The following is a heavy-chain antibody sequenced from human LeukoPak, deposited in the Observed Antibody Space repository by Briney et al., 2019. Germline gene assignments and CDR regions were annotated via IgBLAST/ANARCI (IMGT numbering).Heavy chain of an antibody. V-gene: IGHV4-61*02. CDR1: GGSISSGSYY. CDR2: IYTSGST. Sequence: PSQTLSLTCTVSGGSISSGSYYWSWIRQPAGKGLEWIGRIYTSGSTNYNPSLKSRVTISVDTSKNQFSLKLSSVTAADTAVYYCARGSSSGDFDYWGQGTLVTVSS. J-gene: IGHJ4*02. D-gene: IGHD3-22*01. CDR3: ARGSSSGDFDY.